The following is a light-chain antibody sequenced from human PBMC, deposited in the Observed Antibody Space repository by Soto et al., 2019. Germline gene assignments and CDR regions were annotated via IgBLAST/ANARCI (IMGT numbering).Light chain of an antibody. CDR1: QSVSSSY. CDR3: QQFGSSLYT. Sequence: EIVLTQSPGPLSLSPGERATLSCRASQSVSSSYLAWYQQKPGQAPRLLIYAASSRATGIPDRFSGSGSGTDFTLTISRLEPEDFAVYYCQQFGSSLYTFGQGTKLEIK. V-gene: IGKV3-20*01. J-gene: IGKJ2*01. CDR2: AAS.